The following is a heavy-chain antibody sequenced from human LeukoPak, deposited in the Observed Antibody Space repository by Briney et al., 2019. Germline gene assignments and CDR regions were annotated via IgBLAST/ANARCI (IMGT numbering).Heavy chain of an antibody. D-gene: IGHD5-24*01. CDR3: VRGQFFFAF. V-gene: IGHV4-34*01. J-gene: IGHJ2*01. CDR1: GGSFSGYY. Sequence: SETLSLTCAVYGGSFSGYYWSWIRQPPGKGLEWIGEVHYSGSANYNPSLKSRVTISVDTSKNQFSLTLTSVTAADTAVYYRVRGQFFFAFWGRGTPVTVSS. CDR2: VHYSGSA.